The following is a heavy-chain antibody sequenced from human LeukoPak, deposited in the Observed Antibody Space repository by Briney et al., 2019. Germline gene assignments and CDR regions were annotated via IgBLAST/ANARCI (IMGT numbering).Heavy chain of an antibody. Sequence: GGSLRLSCAASGFTVSSNYMSWVRQAPGKGLEWVSVIYSGGSTYYADSVKGRFTISRDNSKNTLYLQMNSLRAEDTAVYYCAKDAGPMVRGVIKNYFDYWGQGTLVTVSS. CDR2: IYSGGST. CDR3: AKDAGPMVRGVIKNYFDY. CDR1: GFTVSSNY. V-gene: IGHV3-53*01. D-gene: IGHD3-10*01. J-gene: IGHJ4*02.